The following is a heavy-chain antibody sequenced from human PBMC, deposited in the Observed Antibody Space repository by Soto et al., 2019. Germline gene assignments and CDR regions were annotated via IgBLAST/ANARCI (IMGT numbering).Heavy chain of an antibody. Sequence: SETLSLTCTVSGGSISSGDYYWTWIRQHPGKGLECIGYISYSGSTYYNPSLRSRVSLSVDTSKNQFSLKLTSVTAADTAVYYCARGVVLVPATPRWFDPWGQGTLVTVS. V-gene: IGHV4-31*03. J-gene: IGHJ5*02. D-gene: IGHD2-2*01. CDR2: ISYSGST. CDR3: ARGVVLVPATPRWFDP. CDR1: GGSISSGDYY.